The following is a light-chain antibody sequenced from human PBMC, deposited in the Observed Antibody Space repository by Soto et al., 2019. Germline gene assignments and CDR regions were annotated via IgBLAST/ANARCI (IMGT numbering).Light chain of an antibody. Sequence: DIQMTQSPSTLSASVGDTVTITCRASQSISSWLAWYQQKPGKAPKLLIYDASSLESGVPSRFSGSGSGIDFTLTISRLEPEDSAVYYCQQYGVSPTFGGGAKVDIK. CDR1: QSISSW. CDR2: DAS. V-gene: IGKV1-5*01. CDR3: QQYGVSPT. J-gene: IGKJ4*01.